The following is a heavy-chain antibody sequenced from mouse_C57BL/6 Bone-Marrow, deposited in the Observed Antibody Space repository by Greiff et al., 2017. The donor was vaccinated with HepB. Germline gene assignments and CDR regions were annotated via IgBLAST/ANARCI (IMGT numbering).Heavy chain of an antibody. Sequence: VQVVESGPELVKPGASVKISCKASGYAFSSSWMNWVKQRPGKGLEWIGRIYPGDGDTNYNGKFKGKATLTADKSSSTACMQLSSLTSEDSAVYFCARSGYYGSRGYFDVWGTGTTVTVSS. CDR2: IYPGDGDT. CDR3: ARSGYYGSRGYFDV. CDR1: GYAFSSSW. D-gene: IGHD1-1*01. J-gene: IGHJ1*03. V-gene: IGHV1-82*01.